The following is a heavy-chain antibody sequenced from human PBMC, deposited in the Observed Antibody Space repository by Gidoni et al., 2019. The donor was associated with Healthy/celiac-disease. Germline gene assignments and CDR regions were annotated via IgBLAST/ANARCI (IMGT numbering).Heavy chain of an antibody. CDR2: ISSSSSTI. CDR1: GFTFSSDS. D-gene: IGHD2-15*01. Sequence: EVQLVESGGGLVQPGGSLRLSCAASGFTFSSDSMNWVRQAPGKGLELFSYISSSSSTIYYADSVKGRFTISRDNAKNSLYLQMNSLRDEDTAVYYCARTQVVVAAHNWFDPWGQGTLVAVSS. V-gene: IGHV3-48*02. CDR3: ARTQVVVAAHNWFDP. J-gene: IGHJ5*02.